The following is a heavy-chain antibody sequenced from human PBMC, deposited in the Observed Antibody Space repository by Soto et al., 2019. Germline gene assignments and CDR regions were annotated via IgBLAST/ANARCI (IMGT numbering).Heavy chain of an antibody. CDR1: GGSISSSSYY. D-gene: IGHD1-26*01. CDR2: IYYSGST. J-gene: IGHJ4*02. CDR3: ARLRELPTAPFDY. Sequence: PSETLSLTCTVSGGSISSSSYYWGWIRQPPGKGLEWIGSIYYSGSTYYNPSLKSRVTISVDTSKNQFSPKLSSVTAADTAVYYGARLRELPTAPFDYWGQGTLVTVSS. V-gene: IGHV4-39*01.